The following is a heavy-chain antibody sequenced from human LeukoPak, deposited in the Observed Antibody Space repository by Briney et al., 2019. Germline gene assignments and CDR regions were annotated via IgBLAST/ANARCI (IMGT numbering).Heavy chain of an antibody. CDR1: GGSIGASINSPNW. Sequence: SGTLSLTCAVSGGSIGASINSPNWWSWVRQPPGKGLEWIGEIFHSGSTNYNPSLKSRVTMSVDKSKNQFSLNLTSVTAADTAVYYCARGGVRPGRPKTDYWGQGTLVTVSS. V-gene: IGHV4-4*02. D-gene: IGHD2-15*01. J-gene: IGHJ4*02. CDR2: IFHSGST. CDR3: ARGGVRPGRPKTDY.